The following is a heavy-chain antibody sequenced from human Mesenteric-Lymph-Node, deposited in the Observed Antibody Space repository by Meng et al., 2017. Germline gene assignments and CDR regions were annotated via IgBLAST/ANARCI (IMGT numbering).Heavy chain of an antibody. CDR2: ISYDGSNK. Sequence: GGSLRLSCTVSGYSISSGYYWGWIRQPPGKGLEWVAVISYDGSNKYYADSVKGRFTISRDNSKNTLYLQMNSLRAEDTAVYYCARESGDSLFDYWGQGTLVTVSS. J-gene: IGHJ4*02. D-gene: IGHD2-21*02. CDR1: GYSISSGY. CDR3: ARESGDSLFDY. V-gene: IGHV3-30*03.